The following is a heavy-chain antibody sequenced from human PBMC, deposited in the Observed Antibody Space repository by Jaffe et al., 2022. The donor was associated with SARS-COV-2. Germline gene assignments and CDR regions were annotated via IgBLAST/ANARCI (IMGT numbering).Heavy chain of an antibody. J-gene: IGHJ4*02. CDR1: GGSFSGYY. CDR2: INHSGST. V-gene: IGHV4-34*01. CDR3: ARFSSGWYAVRDY. D-gene: IGHD6-19*01. Sequence: QVQLQQWGAGLLKPSETLSLTCAVYGGSFSGYYWSWIRQPPGKGLEWIGEINHSGSTNYNPSLKSRVTISVDTSKNQFSLKLSSVTAADTAVYYCARFSSGWYAVRDYWGQGTLVTVSS.